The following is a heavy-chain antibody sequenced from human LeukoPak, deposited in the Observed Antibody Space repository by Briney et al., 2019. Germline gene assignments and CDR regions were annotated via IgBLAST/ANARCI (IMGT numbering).Heavy chain of an antibody. V-gene: IGHV4-31*03. CDR3: ARDYDSSGYCLGY. CDR1: GGSISSGGYY. Sequence: SETLSLTCTVSGGSISSGGYYWSWIRQHPGKGLEWIGYIYYSGSTYYNPSLKSRVTISVDTSKNQFSLKLSSVTAADTAVYYCARDYDSSGYCLGYWGQGTLVTVSS. J-gene: IGHJ4*02. CDR2: IYYSGST. D-gene: IGHD3-22*01.